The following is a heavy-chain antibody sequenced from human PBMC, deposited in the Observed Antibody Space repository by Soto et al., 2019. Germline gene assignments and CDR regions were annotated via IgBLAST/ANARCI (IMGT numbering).Heavy chain of an antibody. V-gene: IGHV4-30-4*08. CDR1: GGSVSSGNNY. CDR3: ARDLRYNYYDSSGYPDY. Sequence: TLSLTCTVSGGSVSSGNNYWSWIRQPPGKGLEWIGYIYYSGSTYYNPSLKSRVTISVDTSKNQFSLKLSSVTAADTAVYYCARDLRYNYYDSSGYPDYWGQGTLVTVSS. J-gene: IGHJ4*02. CDR2: IYYSGST. D-gene: IGHD3-22*01.